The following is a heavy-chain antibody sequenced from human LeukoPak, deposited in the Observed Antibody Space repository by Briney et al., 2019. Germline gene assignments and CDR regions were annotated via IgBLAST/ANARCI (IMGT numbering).Heavy chain of an antibody. CDR3: ARDRWFGVTLYGMDV. D-gene: IGHD3-10*01. Sequence: GGSLRLSCAASGFTFSSYIMNWVRQAPGKGLEWVSSISSSSSYIYYADSVKGRFTISRDNAKNSLYLQMNSLRAEDTAVYYCARDRWFGVTLYGMDVWGQGTTVTVSS. CDR1: GFTFSSYI. V-gene: IGHV3-21*01. J-gene: IGHJ6*02. CDR2: ISSSSSYI.